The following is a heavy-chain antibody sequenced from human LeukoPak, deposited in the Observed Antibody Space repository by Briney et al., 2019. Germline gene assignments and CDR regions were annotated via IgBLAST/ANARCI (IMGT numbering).Heavy chain of an antibody. CDR3: AKVPIYGDYAQVFDY. J-gene: IGHJ4*02. CDR2: ISGSGGNT. V-gene: IGHV3-23*01. Sequence: GGSLRLSCAASGFTFSSYAMSWVRQAPGKGLEWVSAISGSGGNTYYADSVKGRFTISRDNSKNTLYLQMNSLRAEDTAVYYCAKVPIYGDYAQVFDYWGQGTLVTVSS. CDR1: GFTFSSYA. D-gene: IGHD4-17*01.